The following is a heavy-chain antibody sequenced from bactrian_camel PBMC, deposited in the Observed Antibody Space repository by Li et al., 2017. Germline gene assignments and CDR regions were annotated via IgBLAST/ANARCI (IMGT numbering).Heavy chain of an antibody. J-gene: IGHJ4*01. Sequence: VESGGDLVLVGRSLRLSCRASGLRFADSDVGWYRQAPGKEREGVASIIRRDGTKPTYADSVKGRFSISLDTAKNTVFLQMNSLKPEDTATYYCAAQFLEASCAVVHAIDNWGQGTQVTVS. CDR3: AAQFLEASCAVVHAIDN. CDR2: IIRRDGTKP. CDR1: GLRFADSD. V-gene: IGHV3S61*01. D-gene: IGHD2*01.